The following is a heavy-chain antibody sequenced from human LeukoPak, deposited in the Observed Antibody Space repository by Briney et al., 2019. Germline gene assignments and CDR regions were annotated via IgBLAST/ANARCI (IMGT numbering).Heavy chain of an antibody. J-gene: IGHJ4*02. CDR2: ISYDGSNK. CDR3: AKDVGATPGGIIDY. CDR1: GFTFSSYG. Sequence: GGSLRLSCAASGFTFSSYGMHWVRQAPGKGLEWVAVISYDGSNKYYADSVKGRFTISRDNSKNTLYLQMNSLRAEDTAVYYCAKDVGATPGGIIDYWGQGTLVTVSS. V-gene: IGHV3-30*18. D-gene: IGHD1-26*01.